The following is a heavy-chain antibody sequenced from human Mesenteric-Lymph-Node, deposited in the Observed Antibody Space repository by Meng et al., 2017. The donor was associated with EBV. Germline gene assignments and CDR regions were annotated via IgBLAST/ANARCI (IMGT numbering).Heavy chain of an antibody. D-gene: IGHD3-22*01. Sequence: VQLQVSGPGLVKPSETLSLTCSVSGDSVNSATYYWSWIRKPPGKGLEWIASVHSTGSTNYNPSLMSRVTISLDTSKSQFSLTLTYVTAADTAVYYCASQGYYDSGAWGDYFDYWGQGSLVTVSS. J-gene: IGHJ4*02. CDR3: ASQGYYDSGAWGDYFDY. CDR2: VHSTGST. V-gene: IGHV4-61*01. CDR1: GDSVNSATYY.